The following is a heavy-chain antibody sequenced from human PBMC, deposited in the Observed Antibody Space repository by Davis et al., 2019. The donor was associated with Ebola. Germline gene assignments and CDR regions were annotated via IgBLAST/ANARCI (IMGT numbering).Heavy chain of an antibody. CDR1: GFTFSDYY. V-gene: IGHV3-73*01. J-gene: IGHJ4*02. D-gene: IGHD3-22*01. Sequence: GESLKISCAASGFTFSDYYMSWIRQAPGKGLEWVGRIRSKANSYATAYAASVKGRFTISRDDSKNTLYLQMNSLKTEDTAVYYCTTGTYYYDSSGYYYFDYWGQGTLVTVSS. CDR3: TTGTYYYDSSGYYYFDY. CDR2: IRSKANSYAT.